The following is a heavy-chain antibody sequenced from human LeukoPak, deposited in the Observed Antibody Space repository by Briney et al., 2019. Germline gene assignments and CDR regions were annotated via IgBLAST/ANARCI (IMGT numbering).Heavy chain of an antibody. CDR3: ARDKGYNPYGFDI. CDR1: GLTFSTYG. D-gene: IGHD1-1*01. J-gene: IGHJ3*02. CDR2: IWYDGSNK. Sequence: GGSLRLSCAASGLTFSTYGMHWVRRAPGKGLEWVAVIWYDGSNKNYADSVKGRFTISRDNSKNTLYLQMNSLRVEDTAVYFCARDKGYNPYGFDIWGQGTMVTVSS. V-gene: IGHV3-33*01.